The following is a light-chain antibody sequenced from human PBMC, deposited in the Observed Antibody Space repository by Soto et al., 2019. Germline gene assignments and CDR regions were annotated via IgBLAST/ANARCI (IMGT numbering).Light chain of an antibody. CDR1: NIGSKS. Sequence: SYELTQPPSVSVAPGKTARITCGGNNIGSKSVHWYQQKPGQAPVLVIYYDSDRPSGIPERFSGSNSGNTATLTISRVEAWDEADYYCQVRDSSSDHVVFGGGTKLTVL. CDR2: YDS. V-gene: IGLV3-21*01. J-gene: IGLJ2*01. CDR3: QVRDSSSDHVV.